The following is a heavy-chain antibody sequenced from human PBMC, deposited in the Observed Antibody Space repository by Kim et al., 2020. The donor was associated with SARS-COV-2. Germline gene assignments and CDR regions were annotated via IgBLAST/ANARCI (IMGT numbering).Heavy chain of an antibody. Sequence: GGSLRLSCVASGFSFSTYAMSWVRQAPGKGLEWLSVIYAGAGSTYYADSVRGRFTISRDNSKNTLYLQLSSLRAEDTAVYYCAQYSGWSAVYWGQGTLVTVSS. CDR3: AQYSGWSAVY. J-gene: IGHJ4*02. V-gene: IGHV3-23*03. D-gene: IGHD6-19*01. CDR2: IYAGAGST. CDR1: GFSFSTYA.